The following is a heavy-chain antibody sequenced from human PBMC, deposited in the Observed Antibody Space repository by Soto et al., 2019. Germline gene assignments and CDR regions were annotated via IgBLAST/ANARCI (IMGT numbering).Heavy chain of an antibody. CDR2: INPSGGST. Sequence: QVQLVHSGAEVKKPGASVKVSCKASGYTFISYYMHWVRQAPGQGLEWMGIINPSGGSTSYAQKFKGRGTMTRDTSTSTVYMELSSLRSEDTAVYYCARSIAVSDAFDIWGQGTMVTVSS. V-gene: IGHV1-46*01. CDR3: ARSIAVSDAFDI. CDR1: GYTFISYY. D-gene: IGHD6-19*01. J-gene: IGHJ3*02.